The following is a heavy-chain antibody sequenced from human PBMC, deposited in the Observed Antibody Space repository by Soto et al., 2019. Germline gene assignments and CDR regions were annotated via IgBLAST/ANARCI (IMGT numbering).Heavy chain of an antibody. CDR3: ARDLGDFWSGFYGMDV. CDR2: ISSSGSTI. V-gene: IGHV3-48*03. J-gene: IGHJ6*02. CDR1: GFTFSSYE. Sequence: GGSLRLSCAASGFTFSSYEMNWVRQAPGKGLEWVSYISSSGSTIYYADSVKGRFTISRDNAKNSLYLQMNSLRAEDTAVYYCARDLGDFWSGFYGMDVWGQGTTVTVSS. D-gene: IGHD3-3*01.